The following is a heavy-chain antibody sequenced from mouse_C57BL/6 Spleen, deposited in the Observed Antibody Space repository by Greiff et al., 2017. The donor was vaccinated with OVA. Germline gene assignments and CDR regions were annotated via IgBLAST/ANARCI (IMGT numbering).Heavy chain of an antibody. V-gene: IGHV1-42*01. CDR2: INPSTGGT. J-gene: IGHJ2*01. Sequence: VQLQQSGPELVKPGASVKISCKASGYSFTGYYMNWVKQSPEKSLEWIGEINPSTGGTTYNQKFKAKATLTVDKSSSTAYMQLKGLTSEDSAVYYCARSGSSGYEYYFDHWGQGTTLT. CDR1: GYSFTGYY. D-gene: IGHD3-2*02. CDR3: ARSGSSGYEYYFDH.